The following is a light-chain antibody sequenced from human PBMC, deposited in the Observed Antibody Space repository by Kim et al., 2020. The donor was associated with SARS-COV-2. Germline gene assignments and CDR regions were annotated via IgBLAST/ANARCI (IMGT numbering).Light chain of an antibody. V-gene: IGKV3-20*01. CDR2: AAS. J-gene: IGKJ2*01. Sequence: LSPGEGATLSCRASQSVSSSYLAWYQQKPGQAPRLLIYAASSRATGIPDRFSGSGSGTDFTLTVSRLEPEDFAVYYCQQYGSSPYTFGQGTKLEI. CDR1: QSVSSSY. CDR3: QQYGSSPYT.